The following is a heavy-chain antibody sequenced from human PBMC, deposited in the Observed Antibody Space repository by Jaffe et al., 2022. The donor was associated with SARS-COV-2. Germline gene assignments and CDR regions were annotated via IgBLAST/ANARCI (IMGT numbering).Heavy chain of an antibody. CDR3: ARDDGRCSGGSCSRGTPQYYWYFDL. Sequence: QVQLQESGPGLVKPSETLSLTCTVSGGSISSYYWSWIRQPPGKGLEWIGYIYYSGSTNYNPSLKSRVTISVDTSKNQFSLKLSSVTAADTAVYYCARDDGRCSGGSCSRGTPQYYWYFDLWGRGTLVTVSS. J-gene: IGHJ2*01. CDR2: IYYSGST. V-gene: IGHV4-59*01. CDR1: GGSISSYY. D-gene: IGHD2-15*01.